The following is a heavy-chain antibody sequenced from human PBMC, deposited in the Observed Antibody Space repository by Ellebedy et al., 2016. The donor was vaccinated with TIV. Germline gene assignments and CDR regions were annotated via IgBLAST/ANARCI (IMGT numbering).Heavy chain of an antibody. CDR2: ISGSSSYI. V-gene: IGHV3-21*04. CDR1: GFTFSSYT. CDR3: AKIAVSGLWYFDL. D-gene: IGHD6-19*01. Sequence: GESLKISCAASGFTFSSYTVNWVRQAPGKGLEWVSSISGSSSYIYYADSVKGRFTISRDNAKNSLYLQMNSLRAEDTAIYYCAKIAVSGLWYFDLWGRGTLVTVSS. J-gene: IGHJ2*01.